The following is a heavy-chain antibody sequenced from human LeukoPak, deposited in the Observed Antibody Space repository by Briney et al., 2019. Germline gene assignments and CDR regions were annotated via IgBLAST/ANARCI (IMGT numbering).Heavy chain of an antibody. V-gene: IGHV3-7*01. D-gene: IGHD5-12*01. Sequence: GGSLRLSCAASGFTFNNYWMSWVRQAPGKGLEWVANIKEDGSAKNYVDSVKGRFTVSRDNSKNTLYLQMKSLRAEDTAVYYCAKGGGYEAQYYYYYLDVWGKGTTVTISS. CDR1: GFTFNNYW. J-gene: IGHJ6*03. CDR3: AKGGGYEAQYYYYYLDV. CDR2: IKEDGSAK.